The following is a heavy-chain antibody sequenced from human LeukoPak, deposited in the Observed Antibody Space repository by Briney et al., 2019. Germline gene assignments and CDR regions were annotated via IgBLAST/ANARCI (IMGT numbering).Heavy chain of an antibody. CDR1: GGSISSSSYY. CDR2: IYYSGGT. CDR3: ARQHAAAAGQSIDY. Sequence: SETLSLTCTVSGGSISSSSYYWGWIRQPPGKGLEWIGSIYYSGGTYYNPSLKSRVTISVDTSKNQFSLKLSSVTAADTAVYYCARQHAAAAGQSIDYWGQGTLVTVSS. D-gene: IGHD6-13*01. V-gene: IGHV4-39*01. J-gene: IGHJ4*02.